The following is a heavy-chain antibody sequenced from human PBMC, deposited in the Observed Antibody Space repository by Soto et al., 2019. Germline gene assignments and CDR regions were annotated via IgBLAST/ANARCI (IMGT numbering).Heavy chain of an antibody. CDR3: ARDGRAGMTFGGVPVFY. CDR2: IIPILGIA. V-gene: IGHV1-69*08. Sequence: QVQLVQSGAEVKKPGSSVKVSCKASGGTFSSYTISWVRQAPGQGLEWMGRIIPILGIANYAQKFQGRVTITADKPTGTAYMELSSLRSEDTAVYYCARDGRAGMTFGGVPVFYWGQGTLVTVSS. J-gene: IGHJ4*02. D-gene: IGHD3-16*01. CDR1: GGTFSSYT.